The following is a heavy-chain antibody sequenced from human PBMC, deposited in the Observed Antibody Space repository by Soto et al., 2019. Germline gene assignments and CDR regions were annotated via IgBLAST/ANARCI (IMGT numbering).Heavy chain of an antibody. CDR1: GGSISSGGYY. J-gene: IGHJ4*02. V-gene: IGHV4-31*03. CDR3: ARGNSSRQYYFDY. CDR2: IYYSGST. D-gene: IGHD6-13*01. Sequence: SETLSLTCTVSGGSISSGGYYWSWIRQHPGKGLEWIGYIYYSGSTYYNPSLKSRVTISVDTSKNQFSLKLSSVTAADTAVYYCARGNSSRQYYFDYWGQGTLVTVYS.